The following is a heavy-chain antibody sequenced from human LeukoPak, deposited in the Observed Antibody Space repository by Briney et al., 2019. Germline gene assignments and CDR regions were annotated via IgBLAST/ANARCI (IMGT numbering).Heavy chain of an antibody. D-gene: IGHD6-25*01. CDR1: GGSISSSSFY. Sequence: SETLSLTCTVSGGSISSSSFYWGWIRQPPGKGLEWIGSIYYSGSTYYNPSLKSRVTISVDTSKNQFSLNLNSVTAADTALYFCARAAGSGLIDYWGQGILVIVSS. V-gene: IGHV4-39*07. CDR2: IYYSGST. J-gene: IGHJ4*02. CDR3: ARAAGSGLIDY.